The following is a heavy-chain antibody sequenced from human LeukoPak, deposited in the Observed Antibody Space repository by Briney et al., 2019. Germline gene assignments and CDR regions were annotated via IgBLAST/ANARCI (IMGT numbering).Heavy chain of an antibody. J-gene: IGHJ4*02. Sequence: SETLSLTCSVSGDSISSNYWSWIRQPPGKGLEWIGYIYNSGSTKYNPSLKSRVTISVDTSKNLFSLRLTSVTAADTAVYYCARDEERGSVETLDYFDYWGQGTLVTVSS. CDR2: IYNSGST. CDR1: GDSISSNY. CDR3: ARDEERGSVETLDYFDY. V-gene: IGHV4-59*12. D-gene: IGHD2-15*01.